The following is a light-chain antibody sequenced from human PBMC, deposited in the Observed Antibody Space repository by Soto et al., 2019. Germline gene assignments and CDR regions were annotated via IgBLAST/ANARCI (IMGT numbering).Light chain of an antibody. V-gene: IGLV2-14*01. CDR2: EVS. J-gene: IGLJ2*01. CDR3: SSYAHSSTVV. Sequence: QSALTQPASVSGSPGQSITISCTGTSSDVGGYNYVYWYQQHPGKAPKLMIYEVSYRPSGVSNRFSGSKSGNTASLTISGLQADDEADYYCSSYAHSSTVVFGGGTKLTVL. CDR1: SSDVGGYNY.